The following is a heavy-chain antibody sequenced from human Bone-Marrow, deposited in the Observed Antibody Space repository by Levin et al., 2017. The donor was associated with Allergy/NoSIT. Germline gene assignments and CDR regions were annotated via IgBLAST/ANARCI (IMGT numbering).Heavy chain of an antibody. CDR2: ISYDGSNK. CDR1: GFPFSSYA. CDR3: ARDGSSRYCSGGSCYSPYNYYYYGMDV. D-gene: IGHD2-15*01. V-gene: IGHV3-30-3*01. Sequence: LSLTCAASGFPFSSYAMHWVRQAPGKGLEWVAVISYDGSNKYYADSVKGRFTISRDNSKNTLYLQMNSLRAEDTAVYYCARDGSSRYCSGGSCYSPYNYYYYGMDVWGRGTTVTVSS. J-gene: IGHJ6*02.